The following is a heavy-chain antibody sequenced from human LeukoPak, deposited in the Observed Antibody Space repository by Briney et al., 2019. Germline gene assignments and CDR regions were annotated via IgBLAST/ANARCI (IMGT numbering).Heavy chain of an antibody. J-gene: IGHJ4*02. Sequence: PGGSLRLSCAPSGFTFKIHWISWVRRAPGKGLEGVANIEGDGRETYYIHCVKGRLTLSRDNAKNSVYLQMNSQRAADTAVYYCARDGNILSCYYAEYWGQGILVTVSS. CDR3: ARDGNILSCYYAEY. D-gene: IGHD3-9*01. V-gene: IGHV3-7*01. CDR2: IEGDGRET. CDR1: GFTFKIHW.